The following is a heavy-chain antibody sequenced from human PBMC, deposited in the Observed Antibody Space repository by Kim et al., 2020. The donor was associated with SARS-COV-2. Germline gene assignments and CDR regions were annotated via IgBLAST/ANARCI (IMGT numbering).Heavy chain of an antibody. CDR1: GGSFSGYY. CDR3: ARAFRVQSGNWFDP. Sequence: SETLSLTCAVYGGSFSGYYWSWIRQPPGKGLEWIGEINHSGSTNYNPSLKSRVTISVDTSKNQFSLKLSSVTAADTAVYYCARAFRVQSGNWFDPWGQGTLVTVSS. CDR2: INHSGST. V-gene: IGHV4-34*01. D-gene: IGHD1-26*01. J-gene: IGHJ5*02.